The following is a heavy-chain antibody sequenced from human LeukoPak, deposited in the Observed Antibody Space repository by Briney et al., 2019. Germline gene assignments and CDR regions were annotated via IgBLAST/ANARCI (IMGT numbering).Heavy chain of an antibody. CDR1: GGSISGYY. Sequence: SETLSLTCTVSGGSISGYYWSWTRQPPGKGLEWIGYIFYSGSTNYNPSLKSRVTISVDTSKNQFSLKLSSVTAADTAVYYCARGEWDLLFDYWGQGTLVTVSS. D-gene: IGHD1-26*01. V-gene: IGHV4-59*01. CDR3: ARGEWDLLFDY. J-gene: IGHJ4*02. CDR2: IFYSGST.